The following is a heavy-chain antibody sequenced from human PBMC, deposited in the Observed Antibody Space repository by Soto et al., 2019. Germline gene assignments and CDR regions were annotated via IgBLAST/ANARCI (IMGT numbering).Heavy chain of an antibody. CDR2: ISGRGGST. V-gene: IGHV3-23*01. J-gene: IGHJ4*02. CDR3: AKAAVGSGSYYIGVDYFDY. D-gene: IGHD3-10*01. CDR1: GFTFSSYA. Sequence: GGSLRLSCAASGFTFSSYAMSWVRQAPGKGLEWVSAISGRGGSTYYADSVKGRFTISRDNSKNTLYLQMNSLRAEDTAVYYCAKAAVGSGSYYIGVDYFDYWGQGTLVTVSS.